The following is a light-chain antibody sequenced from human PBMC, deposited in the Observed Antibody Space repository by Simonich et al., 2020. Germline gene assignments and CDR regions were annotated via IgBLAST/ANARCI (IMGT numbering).Light chain of an antibody. CDR1: QSVSSY. Sequence: EIVFTQSPATLSLSPGERATLSVRASQSVSSYLALYQQKNCQAPRLLNYDASIRDTCHPARFSCIASGTDFTLTISSLEPEDFAVYYCQQRSNWITFGQGTRLEIK. CDR3: QQRSNWIT. V-gene: IGKV3-11*01. J-gene: IGKJ5*01. CDR2: DAS.